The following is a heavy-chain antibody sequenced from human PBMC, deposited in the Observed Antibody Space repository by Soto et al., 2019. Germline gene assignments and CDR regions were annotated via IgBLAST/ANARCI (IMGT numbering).Heavy chain of an antibody. D-gene: IGHD6-13*01. V-gene: IGHV1-46*01. CDR1: GYTFINYY. CDR2: INPMGGST. J-gene: IGHJ5*02. CDR3: ARDLAAGDL. Sequence: QEQLVQSGAEVKEPGASVKVSCKASGYTFINYYIHWVRQAPGQGLEWMAIINPMGGSTNYAQEFQGRVTLTSDTSTSTGYMELSSLRFEDTALFCCARDLAAGDLWGQGTLVTVSS.